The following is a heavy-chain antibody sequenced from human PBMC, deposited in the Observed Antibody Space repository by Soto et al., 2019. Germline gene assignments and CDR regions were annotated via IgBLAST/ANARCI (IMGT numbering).Heavy chain of an antibody. V-gene: IGHV3-7*01. CDR3: ARPRGGTPHDAFDI. CDR2: IKQDGSEK. CDR1: GFTFTNYW. J-gene: IGHJ3*02. Sequence: GGSLRLSCTASGFTFTNYWMTWVRQAPGKGLEWVANIKQDGSEKYYVDSVKGRFTISRDNAKNSLFLQMNSLRGDDTAIYYCARPRGGTPHDAFDIWGQGTMVTVSS. D-gene: IGHD2-15*01.